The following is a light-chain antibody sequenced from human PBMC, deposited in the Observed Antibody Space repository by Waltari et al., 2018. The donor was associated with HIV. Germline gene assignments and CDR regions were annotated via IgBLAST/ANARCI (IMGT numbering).Light chain of an antibody. CDR2: EVS. V-gene: IGLV2-23*02. CDR3: CSYAGSSTFV. J-gene: IGLJ3*02. CDR1: SSDVGSYNL. Sequence: ALTQPASVSGSPGQSITISCTGTSSDVGSYNLVSWYQQHPGKAPKLMIYEVSKRPSGVSNRFSGSKSGNTASLTISGLQAEDEADYYCCSYAGSSTFVFGGGTKLTVL.